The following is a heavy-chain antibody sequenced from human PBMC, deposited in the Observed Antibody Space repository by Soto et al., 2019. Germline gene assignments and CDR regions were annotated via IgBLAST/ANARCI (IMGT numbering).Heavy chain of an antibody. J-gene: IGHJ1*01. CDR3: ARMGRGYYDSSGHYFNESFQH. Sequence: PSETLSLTCTVSGGSISGNYWSWIRQPPGKGLEGIGYIYYSGRTNYNPSLNSRVTISVDTAKNQFSLELSSVTAADKVEYYWARMGRGYYDSSGHYFNESFQHWGEGTLVSVSS. D-gene: IGHD3-22*01. CDR1: GGSISGNY. V-gene: IGHV4-59*01. CDR2: IYYSGRT.